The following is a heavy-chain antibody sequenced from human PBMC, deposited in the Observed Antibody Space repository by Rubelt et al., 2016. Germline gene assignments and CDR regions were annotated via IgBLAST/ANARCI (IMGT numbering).Heavy chain of an antibody. J-gene: IGHJ5*01. CDR3: ARGFSSLDS. V-gene: IGHV3-43*01. CDR2: ITWNAATT. CDR1: GFTFEHYT. Sequence: EVQLVESGGGLVQPGGSLRLSCAASGFTFEHYTMHWVRQPPGKSLEWVSLITWNAATTSYIESVKGRFTISRDNSKNTLFLQMNSLRPDDTALYYCARGFSSLDSWGQGTLVTVSS. D-gene: IGHD2-2*01.